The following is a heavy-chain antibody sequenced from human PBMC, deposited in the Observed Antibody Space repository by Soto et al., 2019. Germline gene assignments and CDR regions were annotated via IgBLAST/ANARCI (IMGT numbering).Heavy chain of an antibody. V-gene: IGHV6-1*01. D-gene: IGHD6-13*01. Sequence: SPTLSLPCAVSGDSVSSNTVAWNWIRQSPSRGLEWLGRSYYRPKWYNDYAVSVKSRITINPDTSKNQFSLQLNSVTPEDTAVYYCAREKWAAAGGINWFDPWGQGTLVTVSS. CDR2: SYYRPKWYN. CDR1: GDSVSSNTVA. J-gene: IGHJ5*02. CDR3: AREKWAAAGGINWFDP.